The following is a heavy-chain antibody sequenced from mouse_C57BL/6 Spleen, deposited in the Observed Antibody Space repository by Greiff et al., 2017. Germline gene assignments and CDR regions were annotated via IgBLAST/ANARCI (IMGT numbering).Heavy chain of an antibody. D-gene: IGHD1-1*01. CDR2: IHPSDSDT. CDR3: AIDYYYGSTFAY. J-gene: IGHJ3*01. CDR1: GYTFTSYW. Sequence: VQLQQPGAELVKPGASVKVSCKASGYTFTSYWMHWVKQRPGQGLEWIGRIHPSDSDTNYNQKFKGKATLTVDKSSSPAYMQLSRLTSEDSAVYYCAIDYYYGSTFAYWGQGTLVTVSA. V-gene: IGHV1-74*01.